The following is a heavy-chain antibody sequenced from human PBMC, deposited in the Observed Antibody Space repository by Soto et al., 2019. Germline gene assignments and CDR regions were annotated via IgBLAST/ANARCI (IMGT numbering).Heavy chain of an antibody. CDR3: ARVGIRLIPADLGGGYNFEGLDV. J-gene: IGHJ6*02. Sequence: QVQLVQSAAEVKKPGSSVKISCKASGDTFINYSFSWMRQAPGQGLAGLGGIVPMSGGPNSAEKFHDRLTITADQSTGTVTMQLSRLTADDTAVYYCARVGIRLIPADLGGGYNFEGLDVWGQGTNVTVS. CDR1: GDTFINYS. D-gene: IGHD1-1*01. V-gene: IGHV1-69*01. CDR2: IVPMSGGP.